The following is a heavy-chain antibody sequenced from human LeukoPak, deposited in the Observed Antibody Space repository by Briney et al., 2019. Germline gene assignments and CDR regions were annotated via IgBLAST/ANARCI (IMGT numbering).Heavy chain of an antibody. CDR2: IYYSGST. CDR3: ARLGTMIGTYYFDY. J-gene: IGHJ4*02. D-gene: IGHD3-22*01. CDR1: GGSISSYY. V-gene: IGHV4-59*01. Sequence: SETLSLTCTVSGGSISSYYWSWIRQPPGKGLEWIGYIYYSGSTNYNPSLKSRVTISVDTSKNQFSLKLSSVTAADTAVYYCARLGTMIGTYYFDYWGQGTLVTVSS.